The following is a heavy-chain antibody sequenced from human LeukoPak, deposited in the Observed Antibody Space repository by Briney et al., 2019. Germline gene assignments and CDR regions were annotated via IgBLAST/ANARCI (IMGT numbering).Heavy chain of an antibody. V-gene: IGHV1-2*02. J-gene: IGHJ6*03. D-gene: IGHD6-13*01. CDR3: ASHSSMDV. CDR2: INPYSGGT. Sequence: ASVKVSCKASGYTFTDYTVHWVRQALGQELEWMGCINPYSGGTNYAQRFQGRVTVTRDTSISTAYMELSRLRSDDTAVYYCASHSSMDVWGKGTRSPSP. CDR1: GYTFTDYT.